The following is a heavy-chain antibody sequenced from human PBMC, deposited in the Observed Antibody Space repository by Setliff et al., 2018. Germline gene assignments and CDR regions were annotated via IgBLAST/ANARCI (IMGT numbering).Heavy chain of an antibody. Sequence: VASVKVSCKASGFTFTNYDINWVRQATGQGLEWMGWMNPNSDNTGYAQKFQGRVTMTRNTSISTAYMELSSLRSEDTAVYFCVRGKKLITMVRGVILGGRYYYYYMDVWGKGTTVTVSS. CDR1: GFTFTNYD. V-gene: IGHV1-8*02. J-gene: IGHJ6*03. D-gene: IGHD3-10*01. CDR3: VRGKKLITMVRGVILGGRYYYYYMDV. CDR2: MNPNSDNT.